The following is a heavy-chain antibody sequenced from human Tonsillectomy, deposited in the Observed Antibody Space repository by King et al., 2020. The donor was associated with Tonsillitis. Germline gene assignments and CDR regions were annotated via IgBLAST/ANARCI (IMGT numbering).Heavy chain of an antibody. CDR1: GFTFSSYG. Sequence: QLVQSGGGVVQPERSLRLSCAASGFTFSSYGMHWVRQAPGKGLEWVAVIWHDGSNKYYADSVKGRFTISSDNSKNTLYLQMNSLRAEDTAVYYCVSDCSGGSCYSGVDYWGQGTLVTVSS. V-gene: IGHV3-33*08. J-gene: IGHJ4*02. D-gene: IGHD2-15*01. CDR3: VSDCSGGSCYSGVDY. CDR2: IWHDGSNK.